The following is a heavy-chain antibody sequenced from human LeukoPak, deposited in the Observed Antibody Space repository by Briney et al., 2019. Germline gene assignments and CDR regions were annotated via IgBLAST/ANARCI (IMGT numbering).Heavy chain of an antibody. D-gene: IGHD3-16*01. CDR3: AKLPRRGEDY. V-gene: IGHV3-53*01. CDR1: GFTVTSNY. CDR2: IYSAGSA. J-gene: IGHJ4*02. Sequence: AGGSLRLSCTVSGFTVTSNYLVWVRRAPGKGLEWVSIIYSAGSAYYADSVKGRFTVSRDNSKNTLYLQVNSLRAEDTAVYYCAKLPRRGEDYWGQGTLVTVSS.